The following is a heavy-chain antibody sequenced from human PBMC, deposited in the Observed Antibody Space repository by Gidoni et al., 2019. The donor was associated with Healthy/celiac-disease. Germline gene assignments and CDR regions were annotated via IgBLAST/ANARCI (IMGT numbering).Heavy chain of an antibody. CDR2: ISYDGSNK. CDR3: ARDPSTYDILTGYWLFDY. J-gene: IGHJ4*02. V-gene: IGHV3-30*04. Sequence: QVQLVESGGVVVQPGRSLRLSCAASGFTFSSYAMHWVRQAPGKGLEWVAVISYDGSNKYYADSVKGRFTISRDNSKNTLYLQMNSLRAEDTAVYYCARDPSTYDILTGYWLFDYWGQGTLVTVSS. CDR1: GFTFSSYA. D-gene: IGHD3-9*01.